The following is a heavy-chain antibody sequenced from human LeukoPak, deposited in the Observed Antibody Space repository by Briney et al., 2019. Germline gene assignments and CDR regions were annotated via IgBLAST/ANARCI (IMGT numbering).Heavy chain of an antibody. Sequence: TSETLSLTCTVSGGSISSYYWSWIRQPPGKGPEWIGYIYYSGSTNYNPSLRSRVTISVDTSKNQFSLKLSSVTAADTAVYYCARGGRWLQLLYYFDYWGQGTLVTVSS. CDR1: GGSISSYY. J-gene: IGHJ4*02. V-gene: IGHV4-59*01. CDR2: IYYSGST. CDR3: ARGGRWLQLLYYFDY. D-gene: IGHD5-24*01.